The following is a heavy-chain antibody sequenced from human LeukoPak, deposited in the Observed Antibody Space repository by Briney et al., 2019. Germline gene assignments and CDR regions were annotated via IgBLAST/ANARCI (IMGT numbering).Heavy chain of an antibody. CDR2: IFPGDSHT. CDR1: GYSFPNYW. Sequence: GESLQISCKGSGYSFPNYWIGWVRQMPGKGLEWMGIIFPGDSHTRYSPSFQDQVTISVDKSISTAYLQWSSLKASDTAMYYCARGPYAYTSSATLGSYNWFDPWGQGSLVTVSS. V-gene: IGHV5-51*01. J-gene: IGHJ5*02. CDR3: ARGPYAYTSSATLGSYNWFDP. D-gene: IGHD2-2*02.